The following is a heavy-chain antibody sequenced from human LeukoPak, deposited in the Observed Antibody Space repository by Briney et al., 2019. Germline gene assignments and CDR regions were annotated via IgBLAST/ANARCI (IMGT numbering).Heavy chain of an antibody. J-gene: IGHJ4*02. CDR2: IYPGDSDT. V-gene: IGHV5-51*01. Sequence: GESLKISCKGSGYSFTSYWIGWVRQMPGKGLEWMGIIYPGDSDTRYSPSFQGQVTISADKSISTAYLQWSSLKASDTATYYCARLESHNAAARPNYFDYWGQGTLVTVSS. CDR1: GYSFTSYW. D-gene: IGHD6-6*01. CDR3: ARLESHNAAARPNYFDY.